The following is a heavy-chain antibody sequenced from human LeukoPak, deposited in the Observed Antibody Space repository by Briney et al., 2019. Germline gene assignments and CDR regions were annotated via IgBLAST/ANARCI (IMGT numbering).Heavy chain of an antibody. V-gene: IGHV1-18*01. J-gene: IGHJ4*02. Sequence: GASVKVSCKASGYTFATDGISWIRQAPGQGLEWLGWISGYTGNTYYAQMFQGRVTMTTDTSTSTAYMELRDLKSDDTALYYCAKDEWEHPYYFPFWGQGTQVTVSS. CDR2: ISGYTGNT. D-gene: IGHD1-26*01. CDR1: GYTFATDG. CDR3: AKDEWEHPYYFPF.